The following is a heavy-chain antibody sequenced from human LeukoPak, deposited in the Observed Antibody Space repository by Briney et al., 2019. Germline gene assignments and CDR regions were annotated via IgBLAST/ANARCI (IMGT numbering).Heavy chain of an antibody. J-gene: IGHJ3*02. Sequence: SETLSLTCAVSGYSISSGYYWGWIRQPPGQGLEWIGSIYHSGSTYYNPSLKSRVTISVDTSKNQFSLKLSSVTAADTAVYYCASRLLWGFFDIWGQGTMVTVSS. D-gene: IGHD3-10*01. CDR3: ASRLLWGFFDI. V-gene: IGHV4-38-2*01. CDR2: IYHSGST. CDR1: GYSISSGYY.